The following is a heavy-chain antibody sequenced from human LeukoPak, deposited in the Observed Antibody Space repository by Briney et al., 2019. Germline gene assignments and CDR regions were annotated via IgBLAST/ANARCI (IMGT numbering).Heavy chain of an antibody. Sequence: GGSLRLSCAASGFTFSGYTMNWVRQAPGKGLEWVSSISTSSSYIYYADSVKGRFTISRDNAKNSLYLQMNSLRAEDTAVYYCARQFIDYNILTGYYSYFDYWGQGTLVTVSS. J-gene: IGHJ4*02. CDR3: ARQFIDYNILTGYYSYFDY. CDR2: ISTSSSYI. CDR1: GFTFSGYT. V-gene: IGHV3-21*01. D-gene: IGHD3-9*01.